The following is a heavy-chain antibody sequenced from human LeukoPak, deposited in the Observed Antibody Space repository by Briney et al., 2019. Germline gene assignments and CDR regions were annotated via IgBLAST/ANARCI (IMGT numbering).Heavy chain of an antibody. V-gene: IGHV4-34*01. J-gene: IGHJ4*02. CDR3: ASSVGSTDY. Sequence: SETLSLTRAVYGESPSKKYWTLVRQTPGKGLEWIGEINHRGSTNLNPSLKSRVTLSVDTSKHQFSLKLTSMTAADAAVYYCASSVGSTDYWGQGTLVTVSP. D-gene: IGHD1-26*01. CDR2: INHRGST. CDR1: GESPSKKY.